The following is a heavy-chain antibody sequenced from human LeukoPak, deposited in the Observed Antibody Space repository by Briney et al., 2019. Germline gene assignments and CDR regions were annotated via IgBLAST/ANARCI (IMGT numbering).Heavy chain of an antibody. V-gene: IGHV1-18*01. CDR1: GYTFTSYG. J-gene: IGHJ4*02. CDR3: ARDKALFGVVPNAYDY. D-gene: IGHD3-3*01. Sequence: ASVKVSCKASGYTFTSYGISWVRQAPGQGLEWMGWISAYNGNTNYAQKLQGRVTMTTDTSTSTAYMELRSLRSDDTAVYYCARDKALFGVVPNAYDYWGQGTLVTVSS. CDR2: ISAYNGNT.